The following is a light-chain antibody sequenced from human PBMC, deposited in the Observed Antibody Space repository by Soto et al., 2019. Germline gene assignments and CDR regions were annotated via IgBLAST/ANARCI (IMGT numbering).Light chain of an antibody. CDR2: EVN. V-gene: IGLV2-14*01. J-gene: IGLJ3*02. CDR3: SSYTSSSTLV. CDR1: SSDIGGYNY. Sequence: QSALTQPASMSGSPGQSITISCTGTSSDIGGYNYVSWYQQYPGKAPKLMIYEVNNRPLGVSNRFSGFKSGNTASLAISGLQADDEADYYCSSYTSSSTLVFGGGTQLTVL.